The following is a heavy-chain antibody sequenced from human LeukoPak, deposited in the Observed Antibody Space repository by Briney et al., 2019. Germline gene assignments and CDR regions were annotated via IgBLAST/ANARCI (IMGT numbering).Heavy chain of an antibody. V-gene: IGHV1-8*01. CDR3: ARGRRYCSGGSCYSSVFDY. J-gene: IGHJ4*02. CDR1: GYTFTSYD. CDR2: MNPNSGNT. Sequence: ASVKVSCKASGYTFTSYDINWVRQATGQGLEWMGWMNPNSGNTGYAQKFQGRVTMTRNTSISTAYMELSSLRSEDTAVYYCARGRRYCSGGSCYSSVFDYWGQGTLVTVSS. D-gene: IGHD2-15*01.